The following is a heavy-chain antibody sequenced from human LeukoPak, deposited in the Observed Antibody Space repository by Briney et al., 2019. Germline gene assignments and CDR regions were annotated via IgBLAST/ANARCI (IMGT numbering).Heavy chain of an antibody. CDR3: ARDTSRGAGFCDY. CDR1: GFTFSDYS. V-gene: IGHV3-48*02. D-gene: IGHD3-10*01. Sequence: PGGSLRLSCAASGFTFSDYSMNWVRQAPGKGLEWVSLIRSDSSTIYYADSVKGRFTISRDNAKNSLYLQMNSLRDEDTAVYYCARDTSRGAGFCDYWGQGTLVTVSS. J-gene: IGHJ4*02. CDR2: IRSDSSTI.